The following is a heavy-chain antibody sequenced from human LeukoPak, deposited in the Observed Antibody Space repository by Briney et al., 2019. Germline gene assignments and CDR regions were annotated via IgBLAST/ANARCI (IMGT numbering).Heavy chain of an antibody. CDR1: GFTFDDYA. CDR2: ISWNSGSI. Sequence: PGRSLRLSCAASGFTFDDYAMHWVRQAPGKGLEWVSGISWNSGSIGYADSVKGRFTISRDNAKNSLYLQMNSLRVEDTAIYYCVRGGQRFDPWGQGTLVTVSS. V-gene: IGHV3-9*01. CDR3: VRGGQRFDP. J-gene: IGHJ5*02. D-gene: IGHD2-15*01.